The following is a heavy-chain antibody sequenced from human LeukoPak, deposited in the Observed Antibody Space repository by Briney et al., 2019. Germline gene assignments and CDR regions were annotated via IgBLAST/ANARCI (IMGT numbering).Heavy chain of an antibody. CDR3: AKDKDYYDSSGNFGNPTVFDY. CDR2: ISGSGGST. D-gene: IGHD3-22*01. V-gene: IGHV3-23*01. J-gene: IGHJ4*02. CDR1: GFTFNSYA. Sequence: GGSLRLSCAASGFTFNSYAMDWVRQAPGKGLEWVPAISGSGGSTYYADSVKGRFTISRDNSKNTLYLQVNSLRAEDTAVYYCAKDKDYYDSSGNFGNPTVFDYWGQGTLVTVSS.